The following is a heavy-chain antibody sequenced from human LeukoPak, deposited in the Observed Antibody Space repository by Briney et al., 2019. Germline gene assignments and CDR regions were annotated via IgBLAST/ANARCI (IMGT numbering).Heavy chain of an antibody. CDR1: GYTFTGYY. D-gene: IGHD1-7*01. CDR2: INPNSGGT. Sequence: ASVKVSCKASGYTFTGYYMHWVRQAPGQGLEWMGWINPNSGGTNYAQKFQGRVTMTRDTSTSTAYMELSRLRSDDTAVYYCASTSPGAGTTPLDYWGQGTLVTVSS. V-gene: IGHV1-2*02. CDR3: ASTSPGAGTTPLDY. J-gene: IGHJ4*02.